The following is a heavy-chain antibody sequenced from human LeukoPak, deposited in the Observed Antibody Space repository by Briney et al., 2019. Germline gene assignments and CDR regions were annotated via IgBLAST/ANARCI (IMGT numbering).Heavy chain of an antibody. V-gene: IGHV3-48*03. D-gene: IGHD3-22*01. CDR1: GFTFSSYE. J-gene: IGHJ4*02. CDR2: ISSSGSTI. CDR3: ARESYDSSGYYIFFDY. Sequence: GGSPRLSCAASGFTFSSYEMNWVRQAPGKGLEWVSYISSSGSTIYYADSVKGRFTISRDNAKNSLYLQMNSLRAEDTAVYYCARESYDSSGYYIFFDYWGQGTLVTVSS.